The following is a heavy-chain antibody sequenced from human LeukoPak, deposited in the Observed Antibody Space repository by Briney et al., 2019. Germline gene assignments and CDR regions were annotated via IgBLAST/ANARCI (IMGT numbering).Heavy chain of an antibody. CDR1: GFIFSSYG. D-gene: IGHD6-19*01. Sequence: GGSLRLSCAASGFIFSSYGMHWVRQAPGKGLEWVAFIRYDGSNTYYADSVKGRFTISRDNSKNTLYLQMNSLRAEDTAVYYCARDRGRQAVAGTYDAFDIWGQGTMVTVSS. CDR3: ARDRGRQAVAGTYDAFDI. V-gene: IGHV3-30*02. CDR2: IRYDGSNT. J-gene: IGHJ3*02.